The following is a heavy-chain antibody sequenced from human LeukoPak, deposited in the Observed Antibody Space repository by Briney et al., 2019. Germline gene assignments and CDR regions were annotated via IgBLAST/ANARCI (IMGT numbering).Heavy chain of an antibody. CDR2: ISSYNGVK. V-gene: IGHV1-18*01. Sequence: GASVKVSCKASGYTFISSDINWVRQAPGQGLEWMGWISSYNGVKNYAQKLQGRVTMTTDTSTSTAYMELRSLRSDDTAVYYCTRDPEGGDDFDYWGQGTLVTVSS. CDR3: TRDPEGGDDFDY. CDR1: GYTFISSD. D-gene: IGHD1-14*01. J-gene: IGHJ4*02.